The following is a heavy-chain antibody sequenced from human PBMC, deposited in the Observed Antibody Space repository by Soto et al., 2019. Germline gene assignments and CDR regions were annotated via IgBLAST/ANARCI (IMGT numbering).Heavy chain of an antibody. J-gene: IGHJ6*02. CDR2: INTYNGNT. Sequence: ASVKVSCKASGYRFTSCGITWVRQAPGQGLEWMGWINTYNGNTNYAQKLQGRVTMTTDTSTSTAYMELRSLRSDDTAVYYCARDVNIVILPTSYPPLYYYCYAMDVWGQGTTVTVSS. CDR1: GYRFTSCG. V-gene: IGHV1-18*01. D-gene: IGHD2-2*01. CDR3: ARDVNIVILPTSYPPLYYYCYAMDV.